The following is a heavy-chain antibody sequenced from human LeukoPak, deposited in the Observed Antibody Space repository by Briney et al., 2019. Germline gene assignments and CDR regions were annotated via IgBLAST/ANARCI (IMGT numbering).Heavy chain of an antibody. V-gene: IGHV4-59*12. D-gene: IGHD3-22*01. CDR1: GGSISTYY. Sequence: SETLSLTCSVSGGSISTYYWTWIRQPPGKGLEWIGYIYYSGSTNYNPSLKSRVTISLDTSKNQFSLKLSSVTAADTAVYYCARDADYYDSSGFDYWGQGTLVTVSS. CDR3: ARDADYYDSSGFDY. CDR2: IYYSGST. J-gene: IGHJ4*02.